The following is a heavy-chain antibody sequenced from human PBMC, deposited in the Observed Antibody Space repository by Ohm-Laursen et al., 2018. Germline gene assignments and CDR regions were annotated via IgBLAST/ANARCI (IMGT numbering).Heavy chain of an antibody. CDR3: TTSTSWSILTGYRFDY. Sequence: SLRLSCAASGFTFGDYAMSWVRQAPGKGLEWVGFIRSKAYGGTTEYAASVKGRFTISRDDSKSIAYLQMNSLKTEDTAVYYCTTSTSWSILTGYRFDYWGQGTLVTVSS. V-gene: IGHV3-49*04. CDR1: GFTFGDYA. J-gene: IGHJ4*02. D-gene: IGHD3-9*01. CDR2: IRSKAYGGTT.